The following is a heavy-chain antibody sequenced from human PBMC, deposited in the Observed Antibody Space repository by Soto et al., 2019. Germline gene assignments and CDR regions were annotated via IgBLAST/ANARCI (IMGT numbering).Heavy chain of an antibody. CDR1: GFTFSSYS. CDR2: ISSSSYI. CDR3: ARDRQSEDCSGGSCYFSYYYGMDV. Sequence: LRLSCAASGFTFSSYSMNWVRHAPVKGLDWVSSISSSSYIYYADSVKGRFTISRDNAKNSLYLQMNSLRAEDTAVYYCARDRQSEDCSGGSCYFSYYYGMDVWGQGTTVTVSS. D-gene: IGHD2-15*01. J-gene: IGHJ6*02. V-gene: IGHV3-21*01.